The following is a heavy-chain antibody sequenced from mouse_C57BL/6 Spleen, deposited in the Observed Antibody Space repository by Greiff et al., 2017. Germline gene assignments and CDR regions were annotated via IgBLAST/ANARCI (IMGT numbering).Heavy chain of an antibody. D-gene: IGHD4-1*01. CDR2: IYPGSGNT. V-gene: IGHV1-66*01. J-gene: IGHJ4*01. CDR3: ARSPNSFYAMDY. CDR1: GYSFTSYY. Sequence: QVQLQQSGPELVKPGASVKISCKASGYSFTSYYIHWVKQRPGQGLEWIGWIYPGSGNTKYNEKFKGKATLTADTSSSTAYMQRSSLTSEDSAVYYCARSPNSFYAMDYWGQGTSVTVSS.